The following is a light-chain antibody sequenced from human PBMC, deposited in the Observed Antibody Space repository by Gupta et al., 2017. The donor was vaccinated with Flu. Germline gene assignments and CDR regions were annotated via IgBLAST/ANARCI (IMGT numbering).Light chain of an antibody. CDR3: RQSTHWPPWT. CDR2: KVS. Sequence: DVVLTQSPLSLSVTLGQPASISCTSSQSLVSGNGDTYLSWFKQRQGQSPRRLIYKVSNRDAGVPDRFSGSGSGTAVTLSISRGEAEDVGVYYCRQSTHWPPWTFGQGTKVDIK. CDR1: QSLVSGNGDTY. J-gene: IGKJ1*01. V-gene: IGKV2-30*01.